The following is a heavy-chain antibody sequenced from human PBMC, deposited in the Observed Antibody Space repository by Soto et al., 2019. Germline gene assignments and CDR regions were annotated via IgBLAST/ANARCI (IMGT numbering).Heavy chain of an antibody. J-gene: IGHJ6*02. D-gene: IGHD2-15*01. CDR1: GDSMSNSY. CDR2: ISYSGST. V-gene: IGHV4-59*01. CDR3: ARDYRIRYGMDX. Sequence: SETLSLPCPVSGDSMSNSYWTWMRQPPGKGLEWIGYISYSGSTNYDPSLKSRVTMSVDASKNQCSLILTSVSAADTAVYFCARDYRIRYGMDXWGQGTTFTVS.